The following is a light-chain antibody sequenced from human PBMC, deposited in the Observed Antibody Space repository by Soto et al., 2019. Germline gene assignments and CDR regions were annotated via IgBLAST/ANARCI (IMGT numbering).Light chain of an antibody. Sequence: DIQMTQSPSSLSASVGDRVTITCQASQDISNYLNWYQQKPGKAPKLLISDTSNLKRGVPSRFTGSGSGTDFTFTINSLQPEDIATYYCQQYDNLFTFGPGTKVEIK. CDR3: QQYDNLFT. V-gene: IGKV1-33*01. CDR1: QDISNY. J-gene: IGKJ3*01. CDR2: DTS.